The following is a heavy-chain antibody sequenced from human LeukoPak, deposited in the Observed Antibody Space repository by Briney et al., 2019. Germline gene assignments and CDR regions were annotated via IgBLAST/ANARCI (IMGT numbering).Heavy chain of an antibody. D-gene: IGHD6-19*01. Sequence: GASVKVSCKASGYTFTSYGISWVRQAPGQGLEWMGWISGYNGHTNYAEKLQGRVTMTTDTSTSTAYMELRSLRSDDTAVYYCARDAAGSGWPWPFDPWGQGTLVTVSS. CDR1: GYTFTSYG. CDR2: ISGYNGHT. J-gene: IGHJ5*02. CDR3: ARDAAGSGWPWPFDP. V-gene: IGHV1-18*01.